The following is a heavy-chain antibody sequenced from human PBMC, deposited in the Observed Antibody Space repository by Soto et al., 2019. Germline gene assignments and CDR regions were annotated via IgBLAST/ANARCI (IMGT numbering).Heavy chain of an antibody. J-gene: IGHJ3*02. CDR3: ARQGDMAATPADAFDI. CDR2: IYPGDSDA. D-gene: IGHD6-19*01. V-gene: IGHV5-51*01. CDR1: GRTFINHW. Sequence: GEPLKICCKVSGRTFINHWNAWVRQMPGKGLEWMGIIYPGDSDARYSPSFAGQVTTSVDKSITTAYLHWSSLEASDSAVYYCARQGDMAATPADAFDIWGQGTLVTVSS.